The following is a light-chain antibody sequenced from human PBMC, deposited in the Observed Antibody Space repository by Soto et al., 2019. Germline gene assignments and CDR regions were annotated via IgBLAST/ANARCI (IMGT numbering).Light chain of an antibody. CDR1: SSNIGAGYD. V-gene: IGLV1-40*01. Sequence: QSVLTQPPSVSGAPGQRVTISCTGSSSNIGAGYDVQWYQQVPGTAPKLLISNSINRPSGVPDRFSGSRSDTSASLAITGLQADDEADYYCQSYDRSLSGWVFGGGTKVTVL. CDR3: QSYDRSLSGWV. J-gene: IGLJ3*02. CDR2: NSI.